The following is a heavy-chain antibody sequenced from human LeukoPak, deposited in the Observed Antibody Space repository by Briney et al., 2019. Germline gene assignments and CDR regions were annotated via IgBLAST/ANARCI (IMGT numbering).Heavy chain of an antibody. CDR2: ISGSAGST. Sequence: GGSLRLSCAASGFTFSSYAMSWVRQAPGKGLECVSAISGSAGSTYYADSVKGRFTISRDNSKNTLYLQMNSLRAEDSAVYYCAKVAGYSHGFPNWFDPWGQGTLVTVSS. CDR1: GFTFSSYA. D-gene: IGHD5-18*01. CDR3: AKVAGYSHGFPNWFDP. V-gene: IGHV3-23*01. J-gene: IGHJ5*02.